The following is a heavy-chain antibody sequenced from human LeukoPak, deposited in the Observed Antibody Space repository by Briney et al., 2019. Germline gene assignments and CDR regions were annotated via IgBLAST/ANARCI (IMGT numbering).Heavy chain of an antibody. CDR2: INPNSGGT. CDR1: GYTFTGYY. D-gene: IGHD3-3*01. Sequence: GASVKVSCKASGYTFTGYYMHWVRQAPGQGLEWMGWINPNSGGTNYAQKFQGRVTMTRDTSISTAYMELSRLRSEDTAVYYCAREPTYDFWSGYYDYWGQETLVTVSS. V-gene: IGHV1-2*02. J-gene: IGHJ4*02. CDR3: AREPTYDFWSGYYDY.